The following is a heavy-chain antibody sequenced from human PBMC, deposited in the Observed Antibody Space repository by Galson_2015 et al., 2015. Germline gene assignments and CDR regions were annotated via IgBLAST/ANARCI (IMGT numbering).Heavy chain of an antibody. D-gene: IGHD6-13*01. Sequence: SLRLSCAASGFTFRSYAVHWVRQAPGKGLEWVAVTSYDGTNKIYADSVKGRFTISRDNSKNMLYLQMNSLRAEDTAVYYCAKDGFGGCQLVSAYFDFWGRGTLVTVSS. CDR2: TSYDGTNK. V-gene: IGHV3-30-3*01. CDR1: GFTFRSYA. CDR3: AKDGFGGCQLVSAYFDF. J-gene: IGHJ4*02.